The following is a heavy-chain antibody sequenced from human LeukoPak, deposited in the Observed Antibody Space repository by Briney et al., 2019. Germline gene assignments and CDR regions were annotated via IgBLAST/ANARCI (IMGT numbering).Heavy chain of an antibody. CDR3: ARGPSSVPFDY. J-gene: IGHJ4*02. CDR2: IYYSGST. D-gene: IGHD3-22*01. CDR1: GGSISSSSYY. V-gene: IGHV4-39*01. Sequence: SETLSLTCTVSGGSISSSSYYWGWIRQPPGKGLEWIGSIYYSGSTYYNPSLKSRVTISVDTPKNQFSLKLSSVTAADTAVYYCARGPSSVPFDYWGQGTLVTVSS.